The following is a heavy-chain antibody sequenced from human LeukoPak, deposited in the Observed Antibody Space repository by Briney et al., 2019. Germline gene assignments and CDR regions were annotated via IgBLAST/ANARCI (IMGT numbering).Heavy chain of an antibody. V-gene: IGHV3-23*01. J-gene: IGHJ3*02. CDR2: ISGSGGST. CDR1: GFTFSSYG. Sequence: GGSLRLSCAASGFTFSSYGMSWVRQAPGKGLEWVSAISGSGGSTYYADSVKGRFTISRDNSKNTLYLQMNSLRAEDTAVYYCAVAKDIAVAGNDAFDIWGQGTMVTVSS. CDR3: AVAKDIAVAGNDAFDI. D-gene: IGHD6-19*01.